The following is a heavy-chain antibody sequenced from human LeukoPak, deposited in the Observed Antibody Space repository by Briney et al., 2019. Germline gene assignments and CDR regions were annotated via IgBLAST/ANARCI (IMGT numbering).Heavy chain of an antibody. Sequence: PGGSLRLSCSVSGFTFNSYAMSWVRQAPGKGLEWVSAISGSGDSTYYADSVKGRFTISRDNSKNTLYLQMNSLRAEDTAVYYCARVGYLGAAAGTTVDWFDPWGQGTLVTVSS. J-gene: IGHJ5*02. V-gene: IGHV3-23*01. CDR1: GFTFNSYA. CDR2: ISGSGDST. D-gene: IGHD6-13*01. CDR3: ARVGYLGAAAGTTVDWFDP.